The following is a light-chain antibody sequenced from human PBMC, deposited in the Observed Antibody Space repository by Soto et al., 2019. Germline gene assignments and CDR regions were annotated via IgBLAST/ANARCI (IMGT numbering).Light chain of an antibody. CDR2: GAS. Sequence: ETVMTQSPGTLSVSPGESATLSCGTSQSVSSNLAWYQQKPGQAPRLLIYGASTRATGIPARFSGSGSGTEFTLTISSLQSEDFAVYYCQQFNNWPLTFGGGTKVEIK. CDR3: QQFNNWPLT. CDR1: QSVSSN. J-gene: IGKJ4*01. V-gene: IGKV3D-15*01.